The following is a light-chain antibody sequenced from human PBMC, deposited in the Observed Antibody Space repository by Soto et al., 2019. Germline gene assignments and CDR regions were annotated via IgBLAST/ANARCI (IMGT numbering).Light chain of an antibody. Sequence: QSALTQPPSASGSPGQSVTISCTGTKNDIGVYNYVSWYQQHPGKAPKLVIYEVSHRPSGISDRFSGSKSGNTASLTISGLQVEDEADYYCSSYATSSPYVFGPGTKVTVL. CDR2: EVS. CDR3: SSYATSSPYV. V-gene: IGLV2-14*01. CDR1: KNDIGVYNY. J-gene: IGLJ1*01.